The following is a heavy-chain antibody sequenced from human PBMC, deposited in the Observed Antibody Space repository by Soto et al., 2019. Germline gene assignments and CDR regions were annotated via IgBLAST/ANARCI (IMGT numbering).Heavy chain of an antibody. Sequence: EVHLVESGGGLVKPGGSLRLSCAASGFTFNNAWMNWVRQAPGKGLEWVGRIKSKTDGGTTDYAAPVKGRFTISRDDSKNTLYLQMNSLKTEDTAVYYCTSQSGVSYYYGRVGFGMDVWGQGTAVTVSS. CDR1: GFTFNNAW. V-gene: IGHV3-15*07. D-gene: IGHD3-10*02. J-gene: IGHJ6*02. CDR2: IKSKTDGGTT. CDR3: TSQSGVSYYYGRVGFGMDV.